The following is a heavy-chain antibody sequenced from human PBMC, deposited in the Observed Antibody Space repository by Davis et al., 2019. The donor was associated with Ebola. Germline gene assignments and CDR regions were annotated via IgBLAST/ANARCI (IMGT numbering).Heavy chain of an antibody. CDR3: ARFPVLYYYYGMDV. Sequence: SETLSLTCAVYGGSFSGYYWSWIRQPPGKGLEWIGEINHSGSTNYNPSLKSRVTISVDTSKNQFSLKLSSVTAADTAVYYCARFPVLYYYYGMDVWGQGTTVTVSS. CDR1: GGSFSGYY. D-gene: IGHD6-6*01. V-gene: IGHV4-34*01. J-gene: IGHJ6*02. CDR2: INHSGST.